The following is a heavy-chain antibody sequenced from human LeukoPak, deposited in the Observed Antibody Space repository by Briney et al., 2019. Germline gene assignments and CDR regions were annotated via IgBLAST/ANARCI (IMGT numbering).Heavy chain of an antibody. Sequence: GGSLRLSCATSGFPFSAYDMHWVRQAPGKGLEWVSAFGSAGDTYYPGAVKGRFTISRDYAKNSLFLQMNNLIAGDTVVYFCVRGALPGDNWYFDLWGRGTLVTVSS. CDR3: VRGALPGDNWYFDL. CDR1: GFPFSAYD. J-gene: IGHJ2*01. CDR2: FGSAGDT. V-gene: IGHV3-13*01.